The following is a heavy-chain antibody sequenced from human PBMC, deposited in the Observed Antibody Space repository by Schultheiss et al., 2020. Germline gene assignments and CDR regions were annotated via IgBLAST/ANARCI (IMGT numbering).Heavy chain of an antibody. CDR2: ISAYNGNT. D-gene: IGHD2-2*02. CDR3: TTDRNIVVVPAAIPSHYYMDV. J-gene: IGHJ6*03. V-gene: IGHV1-8*01. CDR1: GYTFTSYD. Sequence: ASVKVSCKASGYTFTSYDINWVRQAPGQGLEWMGWISAYNGNTSYAQKFQGRVTMTRDTSTSTVYMELSSLRSEDTAVYYCTTDRNIVVVPAAIPSHYYMDVWGKGTTVTVSS.